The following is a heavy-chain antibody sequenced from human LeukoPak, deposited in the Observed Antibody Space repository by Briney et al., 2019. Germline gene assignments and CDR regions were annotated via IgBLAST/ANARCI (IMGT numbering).Heavy chain of an antibody. CDR1: GFTFSDYY. Sequence: AGGSLRLSCAASGFTFSDYYMSWIRQAPGKGLEWVSYISSSGSTIYYADSVKGRFTTSRDNAKNSLYLQMNSLRAEDTAVYYCARDRSYYQTTRFDYWGQGTLVTVSS. CDR2: ISSSGSTI. D-gene: IGHD1-26*01. J-gene: IGHJ4*02. CDR3: ARDRSYYQTTRFDY. V-gene: IGHV3-11*04.